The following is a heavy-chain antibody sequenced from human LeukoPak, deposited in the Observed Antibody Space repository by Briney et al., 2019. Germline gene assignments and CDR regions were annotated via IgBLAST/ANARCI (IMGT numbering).Heavy chain of an antibody. Sequence: GGSLILSCAASGFTFSSYEMNWVRQAPGKGLEWVSYISSSGSTIYYADSVKGRFTISRDNAKNSLYLQMNSLRAEDTAVYYCARDRTIGRRFDYWGQGTLVTVSS. CDR1: GFTFSSYE. CDR3: ARDRTIGRRFDY. J-gene: IGHJ4*02. D-gene: IGHD1-1*01. CDR2: ISSSGSTI. V-gene: IGHV3-48*03.